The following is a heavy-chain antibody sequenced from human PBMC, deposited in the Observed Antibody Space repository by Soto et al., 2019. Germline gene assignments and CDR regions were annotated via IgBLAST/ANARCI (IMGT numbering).Heavy chain of an antibody. CDR3: ANALRFTFTTGYYMDV. J-gene: IGHJ6*03. V-gene: IGHV3-23*01. Sequence: EVQLLESGGGLVQPGRSLRLSCAASGFTFSSYAMSWVRQAPGKGLEWVSGISGSGSTYSADSVKGRFTISRDSSKNTVYLQMNSLRAEDTAVYYCANALRFTFTTGYYMDVWGRGTTVTVSS. CDR1: GFTFSSYA. CDR2: ISGSGST. D-gene: IGHD3-16*01.